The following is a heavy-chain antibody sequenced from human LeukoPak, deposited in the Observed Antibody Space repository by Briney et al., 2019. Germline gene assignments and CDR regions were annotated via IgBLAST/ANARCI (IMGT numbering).Heavy chain of an antibody. CDR2: IFGSGGSP. Sequence: PGGSLSLSCEASGFTFGSHAMYWVRQAPGKGLEWVAGIFGSGGSPHYADSVKGRFTLSRDNSRNTVYLQINSLRAEDTAVYYCGKTTVGYSSGQKPAWPVDYWGQGTLVTVSS. V-gene: IGHV3-23*01. CDR1: GFTFGSHA. CDR3: GKTTVGYSSGQKPAWPVDY. J-gene: IGHJ4*02. D-gene: IGHD5-18*01.